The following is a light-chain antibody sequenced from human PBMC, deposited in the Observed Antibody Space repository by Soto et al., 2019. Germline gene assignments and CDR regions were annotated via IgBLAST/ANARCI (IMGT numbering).Light chain of an antibody. CDR1: TGTVTSGHY. Sequence: QTVVTQEPSLTVSPGGTVTLTCGSSTGTVTSGHYPHCFQQKPGQAPRTLIHDTSDKHPWTPARFSGSLLGGKAALTLSGAQPEDEAEYYCLLSCSGSRPYVFGTGTKLTVL. CDR3: LLSCSGSRPYV. V-gene: IGLV7-46*01. CDR2: DTS. J-gene: IGLJ1*01.